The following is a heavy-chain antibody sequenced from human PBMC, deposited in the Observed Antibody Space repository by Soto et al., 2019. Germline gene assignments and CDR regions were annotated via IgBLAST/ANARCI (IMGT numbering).Heavy chain of an antibody. CDR1: GGSVSSDP. V-gene: IGHV1-69*01. CDR2: IIPIFGSP. CDR3: TSFDSNGYYPQNHY. J-gene: IGHJ4*02. Sequence: QVQLVQSGAEVKKPGSSVKVSCKASGGSVSSDPISWVRQAPGQGLEWMGGIIPIFGSPTYAQRFQGRVTFTADESTATAYMTLSSLTSEDTAFYYCTSFDSNGYYPQNHYWGPGTQVTVSS. D-gene: IGHD3-22*01.